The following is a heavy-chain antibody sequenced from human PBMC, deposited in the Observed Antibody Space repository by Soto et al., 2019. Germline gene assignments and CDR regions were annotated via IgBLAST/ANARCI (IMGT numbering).Heavy chain of an antibody. CDR1: GYTFTSYG. J-gene: IGHJ6*03. V-gene: IGHV1-18*01. Sequence: ASVKVSCKASGYTFTSYGISWVRQAPGQGLEWMGWISAYNGNTNYAQKLQGRVTMTTDTSTSTAYMELRRLRSDDTAVYYCARGDRDPGDYYYYMDVWGKGTTVTVSS. CDR2: ISAYNGNT. CDR3: ARGDRDPGDYYYYMDV.